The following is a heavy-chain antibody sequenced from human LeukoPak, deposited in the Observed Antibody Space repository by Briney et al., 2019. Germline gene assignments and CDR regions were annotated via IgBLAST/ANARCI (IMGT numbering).Heavy chain of an antibody. V-gene: IGHV4-39*07. Sequence: PSETLSLTCTVSGGSISSSSYYWGWIRQPPGKGLEWIGSIYYSGSTYYNPSLKSRVTISVDTSKNQFSLKLSSVTAADTAVYYCARERWGDHYDSSGYGYWGQGTLVTVSS. CDR3: ARERWGDHYDSSGYGY. D-gene: IGHD3-22*01. J-gene: IGHJ4*02. CDR1: GGSISSSSYY. CDR2: IYYSGST.